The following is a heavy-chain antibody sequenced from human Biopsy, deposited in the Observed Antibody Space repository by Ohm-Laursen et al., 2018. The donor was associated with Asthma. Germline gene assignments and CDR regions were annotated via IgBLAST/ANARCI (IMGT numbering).Heavy chain of an antibody. D-gene: IGHD2-2*01. CDR3: ARKAGSCISRTCYSLDF. J-gene: IGHJ4*02. Sequence: SVKVSCKSLGGTFNTYVIGWVRQAPGQGLEWMGGINSVFGTTAYPQKFQDRDTITADDSTSTVYMELSSLRSEDTAVYYCARKAGSCISRTCYSLDFWGQGTLVTVSS. V-gene: IGHV1-69*13. CDR2: INSVFGTT. CDR1: GGTFNTYV.